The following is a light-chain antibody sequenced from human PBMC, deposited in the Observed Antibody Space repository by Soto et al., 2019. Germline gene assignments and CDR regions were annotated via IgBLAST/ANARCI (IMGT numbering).Light chain of an antibody. CDR3: HSYDVSLSGPV. CDR1: CSNIGAGYD. CDR2: DNN. V-gene: IGLV1-40*01. J-gene: IGLJ2*01. Sequence: QAVVTQPPSVSGAPGQRVTISCTGSCSNIGAGYDVHWYQQLPGTAPKVLIYDNNNRPSGVPDRFSGSKSGTSASLAITGLQAEDEADYYCHSYDVSLSGPVFGGGTKLTVL.